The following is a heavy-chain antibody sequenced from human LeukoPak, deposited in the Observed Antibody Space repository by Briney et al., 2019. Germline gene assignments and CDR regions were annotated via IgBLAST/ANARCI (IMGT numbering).Heavy chain of an antibody. D-gene: IGHD6-13*01. CDR1: GYTFTTYY. V-gene: IGHV1-46*01. J-gene: IGHJ4*02. Sequence: ASVKVSCKASGYTFTTYYIHWVRQAPGQGLEWMGIINPTSGSTTYAQKFQGMVTMTRDTSTSTVFMEVNSLRSEAAAEYYFPLYSSTCYSGQGTLVTVSS. CDR2: INPTSGST. CDR3: PLYSSTCY.